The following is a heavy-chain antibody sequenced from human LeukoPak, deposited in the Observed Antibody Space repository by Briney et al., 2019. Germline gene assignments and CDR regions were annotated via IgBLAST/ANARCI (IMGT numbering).Heavy chain of an antibody. D-gene: IGHD2-2*01. CDR1: SASIGSYY. CDR2: IYHSGST. CDR3: ARGDIVVVPAAPFDL. Sequence: PSETLSLTCTVSSASIGSYYWSWIRQPPGKGLEWIGYIYHSGSTYYNPSLKSRVTISVDRSKNQFSLKLSSVTAADTAVYYCARGDIVVVPAAPFDLWGRGTLVTVSS. J-gene: IGHJ2*01. V-gene: IGHV4-59*12.